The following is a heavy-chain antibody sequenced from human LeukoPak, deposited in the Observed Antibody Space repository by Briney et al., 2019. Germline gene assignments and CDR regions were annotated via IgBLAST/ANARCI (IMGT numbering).Heavy chain of an antibody. D-gene: IGHD3-3*01. CDR2: ISYDGSNK. CDR1: GFTFSSYA. Sequence: GGSLRLSCAASGFTFSSYAVHWVRQAPGRGLEWVAVISYDGSNKYYADSVKGRFSISRDNSKNTLYLQMNSLRAEDTAVYYCARRYDGFDYWGQGTLVTVSS. V-gene: IGHV3-30-3*01. CDR3: ARRYDGFDY. J-gene: IGHJ4*02.